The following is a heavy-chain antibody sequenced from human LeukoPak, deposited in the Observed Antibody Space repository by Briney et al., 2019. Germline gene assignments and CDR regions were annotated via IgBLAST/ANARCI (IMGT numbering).Heavy chain of an antibody. D-gene: IGHD6-13*01. V-gene: IGHV4-4*07. Sequence: PPETLSLTCTVSGGSISSYYWSWIRQPAGKGLEWIGRIYTSGSTNYNPSLKSRVTMSVDTSSNQFSLKLSSVTAADTAVYYCAREMWSAAATTYDWFDPWGQGTLVTVSS. CDR2: IYTSGST. CDR1: GGSISSYY. J-gene: IGHJ5*02. CDR3: AREMWSAAATTYDWFDP.